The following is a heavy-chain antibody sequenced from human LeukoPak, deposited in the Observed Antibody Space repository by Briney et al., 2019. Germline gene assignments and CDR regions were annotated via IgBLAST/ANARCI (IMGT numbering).Heavy chain of an antibody. V-gene: IGHV1-69*04. CDR2: IIPILGIA. CDR1: GGTFSSYA. CDR3: ARVVDDSRSDYFDY. Sequence: SVKVSCKASGGTFSSYAISWVRQAPGQGLEWMGRIIPILGIANYAQKFQGRATITADKSTSTAYMELSSLRSEDTAVYYCARVVDDSRSDYFDYWGQGTLVTVSS. J-gene: IGHJ4*02. D-gene: IGHD3-22*01.